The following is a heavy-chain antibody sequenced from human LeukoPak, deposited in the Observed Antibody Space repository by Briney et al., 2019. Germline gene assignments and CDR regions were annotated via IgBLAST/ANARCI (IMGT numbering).Heavy chain of an antibody. CDR1: GGSFSGYY. D-gene: IGHD6-13*01. Sequence: PSETLSLTCAVYGGSFSGYYWSWIRQPPGKGLEWIGEINHSGSTNYNPSLKSRVTISVDTSKNQFSLKLSSVTAADTAVYYCARGVAAAGTRRAWFDPWGQGTLVTVSS. J-gene: IGHJ5*02. CDR3: ARGVAAAGTRRAWFDP. V-gene: IGHV4-34*01. CDR2: INHSGST.